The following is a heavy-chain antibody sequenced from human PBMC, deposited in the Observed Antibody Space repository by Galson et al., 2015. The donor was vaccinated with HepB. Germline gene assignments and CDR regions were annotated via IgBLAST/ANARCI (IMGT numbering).Heavy chain of an antibody. CDR1: GFTFSSYA. D-gene: IGHD5-18*01. J-gene: IGHJ4*02. V-gene: IGHV3-30-3*01. CDR2: ISYDGSNK. Sequence: SLRLSCAASGFTFSSYAMHWVRQAPGKGLEWVAVISYDGSNKYYADSVKGRFTISRDNSKNTLYLQMNSLRAEDTAVYYCARGLGIQLWLPFDYWGQGTLVTVSS. CDR3: ARGLGIQLWLPFDY.